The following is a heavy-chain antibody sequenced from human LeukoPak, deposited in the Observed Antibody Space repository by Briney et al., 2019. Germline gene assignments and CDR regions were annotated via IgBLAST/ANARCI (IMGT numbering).Heavy chain of an antibody. CDR3: ARSCSPLITREYALDV. D-gene: IGHD3-16*01. CDR1: GFTFSSYW. J-gene: IGHJ3*01. V-gene: IGHV3-7*03. Sequence: GGSLRLSCAASGFTFSSYWMSWVRQAPGKGLEWVANIKQDGSEKYYVDSVKGRFTISRDNSKNTVFLHMSSLRAEDTAVYFCARSCSPLITREYALDVWGQGTMVTVSP. CDR2: IKQDGSEK.